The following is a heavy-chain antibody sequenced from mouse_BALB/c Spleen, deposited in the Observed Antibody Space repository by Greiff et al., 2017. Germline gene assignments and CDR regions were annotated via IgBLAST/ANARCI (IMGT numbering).Heavy chain of an antibody. D-gene: IGHD2-14*01. CDR2: ISSGSSTI. CDR3: ARGYYRYDVYFDY. CDR1: GFTFSSFG. V-gene: IGHV5-17*02. J-gene: IGHJ2*01. Sequence: EVQVVESGGGLVQPGGSRKLSCAASGFTFSSFGMHWVRQAPEKGLEWVAYISSGSSTIYYADTVKGRFTISRDNPKNTLFLQMTSLRSEDTAMYYCARGYYRYDVYFDYWGQGTTLTVSS.